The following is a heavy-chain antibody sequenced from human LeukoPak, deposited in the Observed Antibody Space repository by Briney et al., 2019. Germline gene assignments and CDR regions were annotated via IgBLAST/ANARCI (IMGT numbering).Heavy chain of an antibody. V-gene: IGHV3-49*04. CDR1: GFTFGDYA. CDR3: SRDRTLYTNYAFDF. J-gene: IGHJ4*02. D-gene: IGHD4-11*01. Sequence: QSGRSLRLSCTVSGFTFGDYALSWVRQAPGKGLEWVGFIRSKTYGGTIEYAASVKGRFIISSDDSKSIAYLQMNSLKTEDTAVYYCSRDRTLYTNYAFDFWGQGTLVTVSS. CDR2: IRSKTYGGTI.